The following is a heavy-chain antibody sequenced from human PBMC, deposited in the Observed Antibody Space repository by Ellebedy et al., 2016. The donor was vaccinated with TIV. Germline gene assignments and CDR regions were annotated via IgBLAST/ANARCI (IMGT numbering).Heavy chain of an antibody. D-gene: IGHD3-16*01. V-gene: IGHV3-30*01. J-gene: IGHJ6*03. Sequence: PGGSLRLSCTASGFTFSSYSMFWVRQAPGKGLEWVALISYDVITQYYADSVKGQFTTSSDNSKNMLYLQMNSLRPEETAVYYCANRGPRGTFSMDVWGKGTTVTVSS. CDR2: ISYDVITQ. CDR1: GFTFSSYS. CDR3: ANRGPRGTFSMDV.